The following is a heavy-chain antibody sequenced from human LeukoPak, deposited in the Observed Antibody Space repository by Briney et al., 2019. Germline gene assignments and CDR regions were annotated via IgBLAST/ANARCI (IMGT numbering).Heavy chain of an antibody. CDR1: GYSFTGYY. CDR2: INPNSGGT. V-gene: IGHV1-2*02. D-gene: IGHD3-10*01. J-gene: IGHJ5*02. Sequence: RASVKVSCKASGYSFTGYYMHWVRQAPGQGLEWMGWINPNSGGTNYAQKFQGRVTMTRDTSISTAYMELSRLRSDDTAVYYCARDHLRYGSGSYYNGSWFDPWGQGTLVTVSS. CDR3: ARDHLRYGSGSYYNGSWFDP.